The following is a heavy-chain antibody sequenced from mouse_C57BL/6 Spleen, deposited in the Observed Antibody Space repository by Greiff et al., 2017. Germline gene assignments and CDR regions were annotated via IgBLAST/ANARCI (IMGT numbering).Heavy chain of an antibody. CDR1: GYTFTGYW. D-gene: IGHD1-1*01. CDR3: ARYPLITTVVATGDYFAY. CDR2: SLPGSGST. Sequence: QVQLQQSGAELMKPGASVKLSCTATGYTFTGYWIAWVKQRPGHGLEWIGESLPGSGSTNYNEKFKGKATFTADTSSNTAYMQHSSLTTEDSAIYYSARYPLITTVVATGDYFAYWGQGTTLTVSS. V-gene: IGHV1-9*01. J-gene: IGHJ2*01.